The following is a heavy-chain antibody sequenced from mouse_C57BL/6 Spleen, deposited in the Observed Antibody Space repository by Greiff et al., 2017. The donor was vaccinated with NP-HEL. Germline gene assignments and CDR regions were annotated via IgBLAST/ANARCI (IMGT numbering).Heavy chain of an antibody. CDR3: ARYQLGLRDYFDY. CDR1: GYSFTSYY. V-gene: IGHV1-66*01. CDR2: IYPGSGNT. J-gene: IGHJ2*01. Sequence: QVQLQQSGPELVKPGASVKISCKASGYSFTSYYIHWVKQRPGQGLEWIGWIYPGSGNTKYNEKFKGKATLTADTSSSTAYMQRSSLTSEDSAVYYCARYQLGLRDYFDYWGQGTTLTVSS. D-gene: IGHD4-1*02.